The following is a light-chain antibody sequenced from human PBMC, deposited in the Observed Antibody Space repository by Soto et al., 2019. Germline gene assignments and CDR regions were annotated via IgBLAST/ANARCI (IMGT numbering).Light chain of an antibody. J-gene: IGKJ3*01. V-gene: IGKV1-5*01. CDR2: NAS. CDR3: QQNNFY. CDR1: QNIHPW. Sequence: DIQLTQSPSTLSASVGYRVTITCRARQNIHPWLAWFQLNPGQAPKLLVYNASSLVSGVPSRFAASGSETEFTLTIDSLQPDDFATYYCQQNNFYFGRGTKVDIK.